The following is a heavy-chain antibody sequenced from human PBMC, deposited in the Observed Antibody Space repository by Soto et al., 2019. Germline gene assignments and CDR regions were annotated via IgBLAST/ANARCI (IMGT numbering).Heavy chain of an antibody. CDR3: ATGQMITRVRGVIPSNWFDA. D-gene: IGHD3-10*01. Sequence: SPSRGLEWRGRTYYRTKWYNDYAVSVKSRITINPDTSKNQFYLHLNPVTPEDTAVYYCATGQMITRVRGVIPSNWFDASGQGTLVSVSS. CDR2: TYYRTKWYN. V-gene: IGHV6-1*01. J-gene: IGHJ5*02.